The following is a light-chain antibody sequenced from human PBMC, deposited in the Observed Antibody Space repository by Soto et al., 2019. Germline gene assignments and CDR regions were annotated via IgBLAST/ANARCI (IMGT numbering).Light chain of an antibody. CDR1: SSDVGSSNR. V-gene: IGLV2-18*02. J-gene: IGLJ1*01. Sequence: QSVLTQPPSVSGSPGQSVAISCTGTSSDVGSSNRVSWYQQPPGSAPKLIIYDVSNRPSGIPDRFSGSKSANTASLTISGLQTEDEADYYCSSYTTSNTYVFGTGTKVTVL. CDR3: SSYTTSNTYV. CDR2: DVS.